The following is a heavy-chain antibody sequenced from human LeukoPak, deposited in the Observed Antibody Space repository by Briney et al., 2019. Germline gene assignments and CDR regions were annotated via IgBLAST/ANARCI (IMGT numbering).Heavy chain of an antibody. V-gene: IGHV4-59*01. CDR3: ARAKQEYYYAMDV. CDR2: IYYNGRT. J-gene: IGHJ6*02. D-gene: IGHD6-13*01. Sequence: SETLSLPCTVSGVSISGYYWTWIRQPPGKGLEWIGYIYYNGRTNYNPSLKSRVIISVDTSKNQFSLKLSSVTAADTAVHYCARAKQEYYYAMDVWGQGTTVTVSS. CDR1: GVSISGYY.